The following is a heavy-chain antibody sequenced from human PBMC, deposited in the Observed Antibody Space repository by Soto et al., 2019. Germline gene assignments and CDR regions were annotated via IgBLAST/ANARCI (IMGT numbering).Heavy chain of an antibody. CDR2: IYYSGST. CDR3: VDLGYCSGGSCSREDY. CDR1: GGSISSSSYY. V-gene: IGHV4-39*01. D-gene: IGHD2-15*01. J-gene: IGHJ4*02. Sequence: SETLSLTCTVSGGSISSSSYYWGWIRQPPGKGLEWIGSIYYSGSTYYNPSHKSRVTISVDTSKNQFSLKLSSVTAADTAVYYCVDLGYCSGGSCSREDYWGQGTLVTVSS.